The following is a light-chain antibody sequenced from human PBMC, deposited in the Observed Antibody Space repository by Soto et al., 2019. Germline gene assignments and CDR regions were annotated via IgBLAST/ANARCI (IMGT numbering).Light chain of an antibody. V-gene: IGLV2-14*01. CDR2: GVT. Sequence: QSALTQPASVSGSPGQSIAISCTGTSSDVGGYDYVSWYQQSPGKAPKLIIYGVTSRPSGVSTRFSGSKSGSTASLTISGLRAEDEADYYCSSYTTTKNLLFGTGTKGTGL. CDR1: SSDVGGYDY. J-gene: IGLJ1*01. CDR3: SSYTTTKNLL.